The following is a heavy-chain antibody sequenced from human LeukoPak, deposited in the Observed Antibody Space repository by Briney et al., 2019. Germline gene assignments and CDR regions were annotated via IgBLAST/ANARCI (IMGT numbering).Heavy chain of an antibody. CDR3: ARDKTAAGFFLYHYGMDA. J-gene: IGHJ6*02. Sequence: GGSLRLSCAASGFTFSSYAMSWVRQAPGKGLEWVASIKEDGSEIHYLDSVRGRFTISRDNAKNSLYLEGNSLRGDDTAVYFCARDKTAAGFFLYHYGMDAWGQGTTVSVSS. CDR2: IKEDGSEI. CDR1: GFTFSSYA. D-gene: IGHD2-21*02. V-gene: IGHV3-7*01.